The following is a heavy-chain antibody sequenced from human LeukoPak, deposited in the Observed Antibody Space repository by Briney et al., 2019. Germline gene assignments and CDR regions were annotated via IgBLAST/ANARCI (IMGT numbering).Heavy chain of an antibody. Sequence: GGSLRLSCAASGFTFSGYGMHWVRQAPGKGLEWVSAISGSGGSTYYADSVKGRFTISRDNSKNTLYLQMNSLRAEDTAVYYCALHDSSGYYGRVDYWGQGTLVTVSS. D-gene: IGHD3-22*01. J-gene: IGHJ4*02. CDR1: GFTFSGYG. V-gene: IGHV3-23*01. CDR2: ISGSGGST. CDR3: ALHDSSGYYGRVDY.